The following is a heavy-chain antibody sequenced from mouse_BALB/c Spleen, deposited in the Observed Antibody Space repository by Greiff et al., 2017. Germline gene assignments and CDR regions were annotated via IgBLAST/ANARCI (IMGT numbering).Heavy chain of an antibody. CDR3: ARHEDYGYDY. Sequence: EVKLVESGGGLVKLGGSLKLSCAASGFTFSSYYMSWVRQTPEKRLELVAAINSNGGSTYYPDTVKGRFTISRENAKNTLYLQMSSLKSEDTALYYFARHEDYGYDYWGQGTTLTVSS. CDR2: INSNGGST. V-gene: IGHV5-6-2*01. J-gene: IGHJ2*01. CDR1: GFTFSSYY. D-gene: IGHD1-2*01.